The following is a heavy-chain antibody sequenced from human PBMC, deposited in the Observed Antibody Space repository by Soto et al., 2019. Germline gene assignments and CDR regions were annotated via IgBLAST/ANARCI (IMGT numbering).Heavy chain of an antibody. CDR1: GGTFSSYA. CDR2: IIPIFGTA. Sequence: QVQLVQSGAEVKKPGSSVKVSCKASGGTFSSYAISWVRQAPGQGLEWMGGIIPIFGTANYAQKFQGRVTITADESTSTAYMELSSVRSEDTAVYYCARRLFGAANRYYYYYGMDVWGQGTTVTVSS. CDR3: ARRLFGAANRYYYYYGMDV. V-gene: IGHV1-69*01. D-gene: IGHD3-10*01. J-gene: IGHJ6*02.